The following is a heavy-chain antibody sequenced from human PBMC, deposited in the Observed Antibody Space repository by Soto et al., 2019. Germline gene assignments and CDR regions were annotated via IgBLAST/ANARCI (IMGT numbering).Heavy chain of an antibody. CDR3: ARGRIYSGYDYYYYYMDV. Sequence: SQTLSLTCAISGDSVSSNSAACNWIRQSPSRGLEWLGRTYYRSKWYNDYAVSVKSRITINPDTSKNQFSLQLNSVTPEDTAVYYCARGRIYSGYDYYYYYMDVWGKGTTVTVSS. V-gene: IGHV6-1*01. CDR1: GDSVSSNSAA. J-gene: IGHJ6*03. D-gene: IGHD5-12*01. CDR2: TYYRSKWYN.